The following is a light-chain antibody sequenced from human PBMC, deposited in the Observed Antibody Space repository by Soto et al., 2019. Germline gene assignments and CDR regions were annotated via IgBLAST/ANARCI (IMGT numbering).Light chain of an antibody. CDR3: QQYESSPHN. J-gene: IGKJ3*01. Sequence: EIVLTQPPGTLSLSPGERATLSCRASQSVSGRYLAWYQQKPGQAPRLLIEGASSRAAGIPDRFSGSESGPDFTLTISRVEPEDFAVYYCQQYESSPHNFGPGTKVDIK. V-gene: IGKV3-20*01. CDR1: QSVSGRY. CDR2: GAS.